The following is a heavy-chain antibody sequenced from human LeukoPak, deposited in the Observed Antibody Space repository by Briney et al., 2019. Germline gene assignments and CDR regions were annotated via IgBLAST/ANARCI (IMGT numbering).Heavy chain of an antibody. CDR3: AKDMEVCSSTSCYEYGY. D-gene: IGHD2-2*01. J-gene: IGHJ4*02. CDR2: IRYDGSNK. V-gene: IGHV3-30*02. Sequence: GGSLRLSCAASGFTFSSYGMHWVRQAPGKGLEWVAFIRYDGSNKYYADSAKGRFTISRDNSKNTLYLQMNSLRAEDTAVYYCAKDMEVCSSTSCYEYGYWGQGTLVTVSS. CDR1: GFTFSSYG.